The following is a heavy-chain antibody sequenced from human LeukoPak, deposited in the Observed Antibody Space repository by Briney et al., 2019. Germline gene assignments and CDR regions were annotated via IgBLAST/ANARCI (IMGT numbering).Heavy chain of an antibody. J-gene: IGHJ4*02. V-gene: IGHV4-34*01. D-gene: IGHD5-18*01. CDR2: INHSGST. CDR1: GGSFSGCY. Sequence: SETLSLTCAVYGGSFSGCYWSWIRQPPGKGLEWIGEINHSGSTNYNPSLKSRVTISVDTSKNQFSLKLSSVTAADTAVYYCARPIRGYSYGGFDYWGQGTLVTVSS. CDR3: ARPIRGYSYGGFDY.